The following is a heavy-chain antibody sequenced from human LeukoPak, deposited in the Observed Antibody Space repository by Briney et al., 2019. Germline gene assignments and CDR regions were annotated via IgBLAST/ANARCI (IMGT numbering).Heavy chain of an antibody. D-gene: IGHD3-10*01. V-gene: IGHV1-2*02. CDR2: INPNSGAT. Sequence: ASVKVSCKTSVYTFTGYYMHWVRQAPGQGLEWMGWINPNSGATKYAQKFQGRVTMTRDTSISTAYMEVSRLRSDDTAVYYCAREPGSLLDAFDIWGQGTMATVSS. CDR1: VYTFTGYY. CDR3: AREPGSLLDAFDI. J-gene: IGHJ3*02.